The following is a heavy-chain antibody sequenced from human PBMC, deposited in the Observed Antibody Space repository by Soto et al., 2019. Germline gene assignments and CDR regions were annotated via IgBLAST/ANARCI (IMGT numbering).Heavy chain of an antibody. CDR1: GFTFSTYA. CDR2: ISGSADAT. CDR3: AKGGDGYCSTTSCLYHFDY. D-gene: IGHD2-2*01. Sequence: EVQLLESGGGLVQTGGSLRLSCAASGFTFSTYAMSWVRQAPGKGLEWVSTISGSADATFYADSVKGRFAIFRDNSSTMFYLQMNSLRAEDTAVYYCAKGGDGYCSTTSCLYHFDYWGPGTLATVSS. J-gene: IGHJ4*02. V-gene: IGHV3-23*01.